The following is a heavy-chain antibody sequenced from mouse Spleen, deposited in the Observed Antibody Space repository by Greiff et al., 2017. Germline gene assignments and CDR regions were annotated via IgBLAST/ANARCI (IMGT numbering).Heavy chain of an antibody. CDR3: ATLTGTTDFFAY. CDR1: GFTFSSYT. J-gene: IGHJ3*01. Sequence: EVKLMESGGGLVQPGGSLKLSCAASGFTFSSYTMSWVRQTPEKRLEWVAYISNGGGSTYYPDTVKGRFTISSDNAKNTLYLQMSSLKSEDTAMYYCATLTGTTDFFAYWGQGTLVTVSA. D-gene: IGHD4-1*01. V-gene: IGHV5-12-2*01. CDR2: ISNGGGST.